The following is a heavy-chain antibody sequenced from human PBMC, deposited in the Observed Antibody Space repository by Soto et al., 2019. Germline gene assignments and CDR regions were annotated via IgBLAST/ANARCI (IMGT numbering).Heavy chain of an antibody. Sequence: GGSLRLSCVASEFTLSSYWMHWVRQVPGKGLVWVSRLNEDGSFTSYADSVKGRFSIFRDNAKKTLYLQMNSLSAEDSAVYYCARDLSGRADVWGQGTTVTVSS. J-gene: IGHJ6*02. CDR2: LNEDGSFT. D-gene: IGHD3-10*01. CDR3: ARDLSGRADV. CDR1: EFTLSSYW. V-gene: IGHV3-74*03.